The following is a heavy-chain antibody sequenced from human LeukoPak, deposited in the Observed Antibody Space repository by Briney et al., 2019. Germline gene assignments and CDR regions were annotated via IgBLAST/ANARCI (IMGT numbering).Heavy chain of an antibody. CDR1: GYTFSNYW. Sequence: GESLKISCKGSGYTFSNYWIAWVRQMPGKGLEWMGNIYPADSDSRYSPSFQGQVTSSVDRSINTAYLQWSSLKASDTAMYYCAIRSYYDTRGYYYFDYWGQGTLVTVSA. V-gene: IGHV5-51*01. J-gene: IGHJ4*02. CDR3: AIRSYYDTRGYYYFDY. D-gene: IGHD3-22*01. CDR2: IYPADSDS.